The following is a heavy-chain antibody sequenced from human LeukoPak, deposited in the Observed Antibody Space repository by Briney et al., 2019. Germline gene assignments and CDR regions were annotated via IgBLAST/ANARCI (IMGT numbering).Heavy chain of an antibody. D-gene: IGHD6-19*01. Sequence: GGSLRLSCAASGFTFSSYAMSWVRQAPGKGLEWVSAISGSGGSTYYADSVKGRFAISRDNSKNTLYLQMNSLRAEDTAVYYCAKSSRAVPGIAVAGIGWFDPWGQGTLVTVSS. CDR3: AKSSRAVPGIAVAGIGWFDP. CDR1: GFTFSSYA. CDR2: ISGSGGST. V-gene: IGHV3-23*01. J-gene: IGHJ5*02.